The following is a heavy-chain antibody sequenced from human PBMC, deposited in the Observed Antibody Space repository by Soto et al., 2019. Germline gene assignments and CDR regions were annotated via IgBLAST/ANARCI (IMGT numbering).Heavy chain of an antibody. D-gene: IGHD6-19*01. Sequence: ASVKVSCKASGYTFTSNSIGWVRQAPGQGLEWMGWINPNSGGTNYAQKFQGRVTMTRDTSISTAYMELSRLRSDDTAVYYGARDCIAVAGTCYWGQGTMVTVSS. CDR2: INPNSGGT. V-gene: IGHV1-2*02. J-gene: IGHJ4*02. CDR1: GYTFTSNS. CDR3: ARDCIAVAGTCY.